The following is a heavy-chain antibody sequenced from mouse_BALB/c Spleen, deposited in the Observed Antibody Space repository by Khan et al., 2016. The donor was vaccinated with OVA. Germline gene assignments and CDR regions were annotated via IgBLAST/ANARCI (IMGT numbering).Heavy chain of an antibody. CDR3: ARQPYYHYNIMDY. V-gene: IGHV2-6-1*01. D-gene: IGHD2-10*01. CDR1: GFSLTSYG. CDR2: IWSDGST. J-gene: IGHJ4*01. Sequence: QVQLKESGPGLAAPSQSLSITCTISGFSLTSYGVHWVRQPPGKGLEWLVVIWSDGSTTYNSALKSRLTITKDNSQSQVFLKMNSLQTDDTAIYFCARQPYYHYNIMDYWGQGTSVTVS.